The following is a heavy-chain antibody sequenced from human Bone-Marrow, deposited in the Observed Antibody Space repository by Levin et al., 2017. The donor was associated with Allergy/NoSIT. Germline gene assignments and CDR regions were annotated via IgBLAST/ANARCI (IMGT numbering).Heavy chain of an antibody. V-gene: IGHV1-8*01. J-gene: IGHJ5*02. CDR3: ARGYCSGGSCYSWVYWFDP. CDR2: MNPNSGNT. D-gene: IGHD2-15*01. Sequence: ASVKVSCKASGYTFTSYDINWVRQATGQGLEWMGWMNPNSGNTGYAQKFQGRVTMTRNTSISTAYMELSSLRSEDTAVYYCARGYCSGGSCYSWVYWFDPWGQGTLVTVSS. CDR1: GYTFTSYD.